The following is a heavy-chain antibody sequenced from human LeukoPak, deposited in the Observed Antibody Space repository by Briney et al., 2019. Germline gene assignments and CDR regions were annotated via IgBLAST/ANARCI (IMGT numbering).Heavy chain of an antibody. J-gene: IGHJ4*02. CDR2: ISESGDTT. D-gene: IGHD3-3*01. V-gene: IGHV3-23*01. CDR3: AKMGSPHYDFWSGYM. CDR1: GFTFSRCP. Sequence: GGSLILSCSASGFTFSRCPMTWVRQAPGKGLEWVSGISESGDTTYYADSVKGRFTISRDNSKNTLYLQMNSLRAEDTAIYYCAKMGSPHYDFWSGYMWGQGTLVTVSS.